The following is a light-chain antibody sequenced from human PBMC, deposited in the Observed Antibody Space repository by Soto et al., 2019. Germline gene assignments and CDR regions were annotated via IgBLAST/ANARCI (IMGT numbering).Light chain of an antibody. V-gene: IGLV1-40*01. CDR2: GNN. CDR3: QSYDSSLSVYV. J-gene: IGLJ1*01. Sequence: QSVLTQPPSVSGAPGQRVTISCTGSGSNIGAGYDVHWYQQLPGTAPKLLIYGNNNRPSGVPDRFSGSKSGTSASLAITGLQAEDEAGYYCQSYDSSLSVYVFGTGTKLTVL. CDR1: GSNIGAGYD.